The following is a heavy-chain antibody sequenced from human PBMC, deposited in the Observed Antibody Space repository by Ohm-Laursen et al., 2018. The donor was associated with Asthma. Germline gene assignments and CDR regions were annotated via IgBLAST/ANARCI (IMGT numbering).Heavy chain of an antibody. V-gene: IGHV4-39*01. CDR3: ARQRRDGFAY. J-gene: IGHJ4*02. CDR1: GGSISGSSYF. CDR2: IYYSGNT. Sequence: SETLSLTWAVPGGSISGSSYFWGWIRQPPGKGLEWIGGIYYSGNTYYNPSLKSRVTISVDTSKNQSSLKLSSVTAADTAVYYCARQRRDGFAYWGQGTLVTVSS. D-gene: IGHD5-24*01.